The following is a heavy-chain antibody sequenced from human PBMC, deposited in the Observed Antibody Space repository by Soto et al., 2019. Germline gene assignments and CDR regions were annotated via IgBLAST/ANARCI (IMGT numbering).Heavy chain of an antibody. V-gene: IGHV1-8*01. D-gene: IGHD6-25*01. Sequence: GASVKVSCKASGYTLTSYDIKWVRQAPGQGLEWMGWMNPNTGDTGYAQKFQGRVTMTRNTSKSTVYMDLRSLRSEDTAVYYCARDPSSAGWFDYWGQGTMVTVSS. CDR1: GYTLTSYD. CDR2: MNPNTGDT. CDR3: ARDPSSAGWFDY. J-gene: IGHJ4*02.